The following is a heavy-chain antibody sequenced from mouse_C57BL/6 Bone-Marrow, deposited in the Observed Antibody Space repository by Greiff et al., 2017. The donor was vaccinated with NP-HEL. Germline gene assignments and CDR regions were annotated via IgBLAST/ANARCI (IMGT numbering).Heavy chain of an antibody. CDR2: IYPRDGST. Sequence: VQGVESGPELVKPGASVKLSCKASGYTFTSYDINWVKQRPGQGLEWIGWIYPRDGSTKYNEKFKGKATLTVDASSSTAYMELHSLTSEDSAVYFCARVGTTVVATEYYFDYWGQGTTLTVSS. J-gene: IGHJ2*01. CDR1: GYTFTSYD. V-gene: IGHV1-85*01. CDR3: ARVGTTVVATEYYFDY. D-gene: IGHD1-1*01.